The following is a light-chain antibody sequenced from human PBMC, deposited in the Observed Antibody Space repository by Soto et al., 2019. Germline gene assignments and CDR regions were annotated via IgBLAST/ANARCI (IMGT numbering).Light chain of an antibody. CDR1: QSVSSH. V-gene: IGKV3-11*01. CDR2: DAS. Sequence: EIVLTQSPATLSLSPGERATLSCRASQSVSSHLAWFQQRPGQAPRLLIYDASNRATGIPARFSGRGSGTDFTLTISSLEPEDFAVYYCQNYDTSPYTFGQGTKLEIK. J-gene: IGKJ2*01. CDR3: QNYDTSPYT.